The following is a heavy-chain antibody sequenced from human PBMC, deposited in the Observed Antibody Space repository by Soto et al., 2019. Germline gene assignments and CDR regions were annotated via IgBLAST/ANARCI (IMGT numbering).Heavy chain of an antibody. D-gene: IGHD3-10*01. Sequence: SETLSLTCAVYGGSFSGYYWSWIRQPPGKGLEWIGEINHSGSTNYNPSLKSRVTISVDTSKNQFSLKLSSVTAADTAVYYCARGDWAYGSGSSFDYWGQGTLVTVSS. J-gene: IGHJ4*02. CDR1: GGSFSGYY. V-gene: IGHV4-34*01. CDR2: INHSGST. CDR3: ARGDWAYGSGSSFDY.